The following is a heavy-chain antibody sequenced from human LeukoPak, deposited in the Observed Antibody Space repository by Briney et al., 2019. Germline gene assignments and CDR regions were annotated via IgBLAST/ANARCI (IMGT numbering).Heavy chain of an antibody. V-gene: IGHV4-39*01. J-gene: IGHJ3*02. CDR1: GGSISSSSYY. CDR3: ARQVDVGCSSTSCYGHGAFDI. Sequence: SETLSLTCTVSGGSISSSSYYWGWIRQPPGKGLEWIGEIDHSGSTNYNPSLKSRVTISVDTSKNQFSLKLSSVTAADTAVYYCARQVDVGCSSTSCYGHGAFDIWGQGTLVTVSS. CDR2: IDHSGST. D-gene: IGHD2-2*01.